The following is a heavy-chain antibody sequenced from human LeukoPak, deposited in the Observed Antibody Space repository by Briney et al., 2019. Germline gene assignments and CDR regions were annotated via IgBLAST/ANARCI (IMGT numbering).Heavy chain of an antibody. CDR1: GYTLSRYG. CDR3: ARDLCSVEPAAPCYYFDY. CDR2: SSAYNENT. V-gene: IGHV1-18*01. Sequence: ASVKVSCKASGYTLSRYGISWVRQAPGQGLEWMGWSSAYNENTNSALKVQGRVTMTTDTSTSTAYMELRSLRSDDTAVYYCARDLCSVEPAAPCYYFDYWGRGTLVTVSS. D-gene: IGHD2-2*01. J-gene: IGHJ4*02.